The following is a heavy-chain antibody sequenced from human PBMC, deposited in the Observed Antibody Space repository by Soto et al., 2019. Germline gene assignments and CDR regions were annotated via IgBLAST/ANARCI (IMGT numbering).Heavy chain of an antibody. V-gene: IGHV1-69*13. Sequence: SVKVSCKASGGTFSSYAISWVRQAPGQGLEWLGGIIPIFGTANYAQKFQGRVTITADESTSTAYMELSSLRSEDTAVYYCASDHCSGGSCYEAFDYGGQGTLVTAPQ. CDR3: ASDHCSGGSCYEAFDY. D-gene: IGHD2-15*01. J-gene: IGHJ4*02. CDR1: GGTFSSYA. CDR2: IIPIFGTA.